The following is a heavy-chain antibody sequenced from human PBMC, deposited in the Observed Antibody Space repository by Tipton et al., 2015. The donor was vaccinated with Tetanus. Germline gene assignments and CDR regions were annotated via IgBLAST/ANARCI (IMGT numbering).Heavy chain of an antibody. Sequence: VQLVQSGAEVKKPGESLKISCKGSGYSFTSYWIGWVRQMPGKGLAWMGIIYPGDSDTRYSPSFQGQVTISADKPISTAYLQWSSLKASDTAMYYCARQAGTLHYYYGMDVWGQGTTVTVSS. CDR3: ARQAGTLHYYYGMDV. CDR2: IYPGDSDT. D-gene: IGHD1-7*01. J-gene: IGHJ6*02. V-gene: IGHV5-51*01. CDR1: GYSFTSYW.